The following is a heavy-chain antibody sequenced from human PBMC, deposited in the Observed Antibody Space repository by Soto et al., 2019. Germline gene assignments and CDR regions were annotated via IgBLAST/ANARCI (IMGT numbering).Heavy chain of an antibody. J-gene: IGHJ5*02. CDR3: ARDAYYYDSSGYYYVKWFDP. CDR1: GGTFSSYA. CDR2: IIPIFGTA. V-gene: IGHV1-69*01. Sequence: QVQLVQSGAEVKKPGSSVKVSCKASGGTFSSYAISWVRQAPGQGLEWMGGIIPIFGTANYAQKFQGRVTITADESTSTAYMELSSLRSEDTAVYDCARDAYYYDSSGYYYVKWFDPWGQGTLVTVSS. D-gene: IGHD3-22*01.